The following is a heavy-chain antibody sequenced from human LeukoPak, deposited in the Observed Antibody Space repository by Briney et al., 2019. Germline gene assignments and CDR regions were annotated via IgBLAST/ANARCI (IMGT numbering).Heavy chain of an antibody. V-gene: IGHV3-23*01. CDR1: GFTFSRYA. Sequence: GGSLRLSCAASGFTFSRYAMSWVRQAPGKGLEWVSAISGSGGGTYYADSVKGRFTISRDNSKNTLYLQMNSLRAEDTAVYYCAKDNTPGYYYYYYMDVWGKGTTVTVS. J-gene: IGHJ6*03. CDR2: ISGSGGGT. CDR3: AKDNTPGYYYYYYMDV.